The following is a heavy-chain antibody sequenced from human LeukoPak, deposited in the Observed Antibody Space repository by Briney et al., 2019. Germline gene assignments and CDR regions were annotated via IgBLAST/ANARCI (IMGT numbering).Heavy chain of an antibody. CDR1: GFTFSSYR. Sequence: PGGSLRLSCAASGFTFSSYRMHRVRHAPGKGLVWVSRINSDGSSTSYADSVKGRFTISRDNAKNTLYLQMNSLRAEDTAVYYCARALAVAGKTDFDYWGQGTLVTVSS. D-gene: IGHD6-19*01. J-gene: IGHJ4*02. V-gene: IGHV3-74*01. CDR2: INSDGSST. CDR3: ARALAVAGKTDFDY.